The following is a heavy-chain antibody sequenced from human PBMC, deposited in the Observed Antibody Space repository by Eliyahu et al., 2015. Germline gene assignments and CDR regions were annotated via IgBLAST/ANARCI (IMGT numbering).Heavy chain of an antibody. CDR3: AHMQRIXTFGVIIPIY. D-gene: IGHD3-3*01. J-gene: IGHJ4*02. Sequence: QITLKESGPTLVKPTQTLTLTCIFSGFSLSSNGVAVGWIRQPPGKALEWHALIYWDDDKRYSPXLKSRLXITRDTSKNQVVLTVTNMYPADTATYHCAHMQRIXTFGVIIPIYWGQGTLVTVSS. V-gene: IGHV2-5*02. CDR1: GFSLSSNGVA. CDR2: IYWDDDK.